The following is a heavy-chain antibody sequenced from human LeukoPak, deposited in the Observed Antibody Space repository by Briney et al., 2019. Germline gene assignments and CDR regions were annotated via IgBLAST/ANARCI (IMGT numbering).Heavy chain of an antibody. CDR3: ARDRTFDCSSTSCYVSLDAFDI. D-gene: IGHD2-2*01. V-gene: IGHV1-8*03. Sequence: ASVKVSCKASGYTFTSYDINWVRQATGQGLEWMGLMNPNSGSTGYAQKFQGRVTITRNTSISTAYMELSRLRSDDTAVYYCARDRTFDCSSTSCYVSLDAFDIWGQGTMVTVSS. CDR1: GYTFTSYD. CDR2: MNPNSGST. J-gene: IGHJ3*02.